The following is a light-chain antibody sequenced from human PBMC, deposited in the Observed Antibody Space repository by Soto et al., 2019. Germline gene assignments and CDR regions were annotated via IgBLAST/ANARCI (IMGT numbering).Light chain of an antibody. J-gene: IGLJ1*01. CDR1: SSEGGGYNY. CDR2: DVR. CDR3: SSTTTIFTYV. Sequence: QSALPQPASLSGSPGQSITISCTGTSSEGGGYNYVSWYQQHPGKAPKLMIYDVRNRPSGVSNRFSSSKSVNRASLTISGLQAEDEVDYNCSSTTTIFTYVFGAGPKVT. V-gene: IGLV2-14*01.